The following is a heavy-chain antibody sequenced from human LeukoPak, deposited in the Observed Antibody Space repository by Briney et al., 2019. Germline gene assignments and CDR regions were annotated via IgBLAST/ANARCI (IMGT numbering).Heavy chain of an antibody. CDR2: INPNSGGT. J-gene: IGHJ6*01. Sequence: ASVKVSCKASGYTFTGYYMHWVRQAPGQGLEWMGWINPNSGGTNYAQNFQGRVTLSRDTSISTAYMELSRLRSDDTAVYYCARGRRRITIFGVVDMDVWGQGTTVTVPS. CDR3: ARGRRRITIFGVVDMDV. V-gene: IGHV1-2*02. CDR1: GYTFTGYY. D-gene: IGHD3-3*01.